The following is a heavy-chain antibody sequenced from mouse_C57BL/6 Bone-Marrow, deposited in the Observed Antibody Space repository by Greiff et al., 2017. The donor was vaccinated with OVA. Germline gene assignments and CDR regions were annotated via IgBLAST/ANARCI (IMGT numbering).Heavy chain of an antibody. CDR1: GFTFSSYG. J-gene: IGHJ2*01. CDR2: ISSGGSYT. D-gene: IGHD2-2*01. Sequence: EVKLMESGGDLVKPGGSLKLSCAASGFTFSSYGMSWVRQTPDKRLEWVATISSGGSYTYYPDSVKGRFTISRDNAKNTLYLQMSSLKSEDTAMYYCAGRYGYPPFDYWGQGTTLTVSS. V-gene: IGHV5-6*02. CDR3: AGRYGYPPFDY.